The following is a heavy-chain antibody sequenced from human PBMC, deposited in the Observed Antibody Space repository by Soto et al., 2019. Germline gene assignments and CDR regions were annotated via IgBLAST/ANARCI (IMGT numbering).Heavy chain of an antibody. J-gene: IGHJ5*02. Sequence: VKVSCKASGFSFTGYYIHWLRQAPGQGLEWMGWINAHSGGTEYAQKFQGRVTLTRDTSIATAYLTLTSLTSDDTALYYCAKDLTRQLAYWLDPWGQGTQVTVS. CDR1: GFSFTGYY. CDR2: INAHSGGT. CDR3: AKDLTRQLAYWLDP. D-gene: IGHD6-6*01. V-gene: IGHV1-2*02.